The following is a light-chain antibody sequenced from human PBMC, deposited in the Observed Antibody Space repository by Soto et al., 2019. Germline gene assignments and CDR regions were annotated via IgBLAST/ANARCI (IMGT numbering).Light chain of an antibody. J-gene: IGKJ1*01. Sequence: EIVLTQYPGTLSLSPGERATLSCRASQSVRSNFLAWYQQKPGQAPRLLIYGASNRATGIPDRFSGSGSGTDFTLTITRLEPEDFAMYYCQRYDSFRTFGQGTKVDIK. CDR2: GAS. CDR1: QSVRSNF. CDR3: QRYDSFRT. V-gene: IGKV3-20*01.